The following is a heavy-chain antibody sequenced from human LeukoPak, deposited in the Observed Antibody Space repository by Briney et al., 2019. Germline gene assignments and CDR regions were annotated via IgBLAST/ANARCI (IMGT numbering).Heavy chain of an antibody. J-gene: IGHJ4*02. CDR2: VSYSGST. CDR3: ARGGASSRYFDY. V-gene: IGHV4-59*11. CDR1: GGSISGQY. D-gene: IGHD1-26*01. Sequence: SETLSLTCTVSGGSISGQYWSWIRQAPGKGLEWIGFVSYSGSTNYNPSLNGRVTISLDTSKNQFSLRLNSVTAADTAVYYCARGGASSRYFDYWGQGTLVTVSS.